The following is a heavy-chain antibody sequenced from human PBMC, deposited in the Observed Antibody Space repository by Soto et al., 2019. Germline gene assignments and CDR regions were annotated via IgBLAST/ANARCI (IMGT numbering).Heavy chain of an antibody. CDR1: GFSLSTNGMG. CDR2: IYWDDDK. CDR3: ARDTSMDPYYFDY. J-gene: IGHJ4*02. V-gene: IGHV2-5*02. D-gene: IGHD2-8*01. Sequence: QITLKESGPTLVKPTQTLTLTCTLSGFSLSTNGMGVGWIRQPPGKALEWLAMIYWDDDKWYSPSLQSRLTITKDTSKSQVVLTMTNMGPVDTATYYCARDTSMDPYYFDYWGQGTLVTVSS.